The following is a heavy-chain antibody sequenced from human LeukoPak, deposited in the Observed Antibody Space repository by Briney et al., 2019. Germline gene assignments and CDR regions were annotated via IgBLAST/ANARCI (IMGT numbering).Heavy chain of an antibody. CDR3: ARGYTVGFDR. V-gene: IGHV3-53*01. Sequence: GGSLRLSCAASGFTFSSNYMSWVRQAPGKGLEWVSVIYSGGDTYHADSVKGRFTASRDSSKNTVYLQMNSLRVEDTAVYYCARGYTVGFDRWGQGTLVTVSS. CDR2: IYSGGDT. CDR1: GFTFSSNY. D-gene: IGHD1-14*01. J-gene: IGHJ5*02.